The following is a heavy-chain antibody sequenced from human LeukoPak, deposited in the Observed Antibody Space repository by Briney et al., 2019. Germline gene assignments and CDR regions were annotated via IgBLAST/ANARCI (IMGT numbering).Heavy chain of an antibody. V-gene: IGHV4-59*08. D-gene: IGHD3-22*01. CDR2: IYYSGST. CDR1: GGSISSYY. Sequence: KPSETLSLTCTVSGGSISSYYWSWIRQPPGKGLEWIGYIYYSGSTNYNPSLKSRVTISVDTSKNQFSLKLSSVTAADTAVYYCARHRYYDSSGYYFSGFDYWGQGTLVTVSS. CDR3: ARHRYYDSSGYYFSGFDY. J-gene: IGHJ4*02.